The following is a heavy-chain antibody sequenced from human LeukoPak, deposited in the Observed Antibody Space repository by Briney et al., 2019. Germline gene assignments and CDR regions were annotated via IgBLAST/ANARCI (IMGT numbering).Heavy chain of an antibody. CDR1: GATFSSYS. Sequence: SVKVSCKASGATFSSYSITWVRQAPGQGLEWMGGIIPIFDTPNYAQKFQGGVTITADESTSTAYMELSSLRSEDTAVYYCARANYDIFTGYVNYYHYYYMDVWGKGTTVTVSS. CDR3: ARANYDIFTGYVNYYHYYYMDV. CDR2: IIPIFDTP. J-gene: IGHJ6*03. V-gene: IGHV1-69*13. D-gene: IGHD3-9*01.